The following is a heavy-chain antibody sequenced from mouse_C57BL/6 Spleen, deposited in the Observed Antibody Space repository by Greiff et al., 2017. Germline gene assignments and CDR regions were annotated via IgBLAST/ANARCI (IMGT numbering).Heavy chain of an antibody. CDR2: ISDGGSYT. CDR1: GFTFSSYA. D-gene: IGHD1-1*01. J-gene: IGHJ3*01. V-gene: IGHV5-4*01. Sequence: DVQRVESGGGLVKPGGSLKLSCAASGFTFSSYAMSWVRQTPEKRLEWVATISDGGSYTYYPDNVKGRFTISRDNAKNNLYLQMSHLKSEDTAMYYCARDGDYGSSAWFAYWGQGTLVTVSA. CDR3: ARDGDYGSSAWFAY.